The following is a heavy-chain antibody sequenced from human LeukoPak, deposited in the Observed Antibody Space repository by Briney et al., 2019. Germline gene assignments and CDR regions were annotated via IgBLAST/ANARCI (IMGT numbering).Heavy chain of an antibody. CDR1: GFTFSSYA. Sequence: PGGSLRLSCAASGFTFSSYAMTWVRQAPGKGLEGVSTIRGSDDSTYYADSVKGRFTISRDNSKNTLYLQMNSLRAEDTAIYYCAKDTGPAAGITADYWGQGTLVTVSS. CDR2: IRGSDDST. V-gene: IGHV3-23*01. J-gene: IGHJ4*02. D-gene: IGHD6-13*01. CDR3: AKDTGPAAGITADY.